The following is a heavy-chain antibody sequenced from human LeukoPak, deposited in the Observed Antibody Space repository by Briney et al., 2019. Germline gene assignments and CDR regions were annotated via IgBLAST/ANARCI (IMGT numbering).Heavy chain of an antibody. V-gene: IGHV4-4*02. CDR3: ARSIAAYDWFDP. CDR2: IYHSGST. D-gene: IGHD6-6*01. Sequence: SETLSLTCTVSGGSISNYYWSWVRQPPGKGLEWIGEIYHSGSTNYNPSLKSRVTISVDKSKNQFSLKLSSVTAADTAVYYCARSIAAYDWFDPWDQGTLVTVSS. CDR1: GGSISNYY. J-gene: IGHJ5*02.